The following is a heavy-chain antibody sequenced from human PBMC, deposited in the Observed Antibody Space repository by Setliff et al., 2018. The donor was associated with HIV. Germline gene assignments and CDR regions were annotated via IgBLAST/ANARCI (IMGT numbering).Heavy chain of an antibody. Sequence: ASVKVSCKASGYTLTTYAMHWVRQAPGQRLEWMGWINAVNDNTKYSQKFQGRVTITRDTSASTAYMELNSLRSEDTAVYYCAREYYGTSGSLVVHYWGQGTLVTVSS. CDR3: AREYYGTSGSLVVHY. CDR2: INAVNDNT. CDR1: GYTLTTYA. V-gene: IGHV1-3*01. J-gene: IGHJ4*02. D-gene: IGHD3-22*01.